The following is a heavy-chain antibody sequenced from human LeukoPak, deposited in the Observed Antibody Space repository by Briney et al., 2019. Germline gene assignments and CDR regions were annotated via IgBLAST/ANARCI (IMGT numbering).Heavy chain of an antibody. D-gene: IGHD5-18*01. J-gene: IGHJ3*02. CDR1: GGSISSGDYY. V-gene: IGHV4-30-4*01. CDR2: IYYSGST. Sequence: PSETLSLTCTVSGGSISSGDYYWSWIRQPPGKGLEWIGYIYYSGSTYYNPSLKSRVTISVDTSKNQFSLKLSSVTAADTAVYYCARGHFGYRDPRTVNAFDIWGQGTMVTVSS. CDR3: ARGHFGYRDPRTVNAFDI.